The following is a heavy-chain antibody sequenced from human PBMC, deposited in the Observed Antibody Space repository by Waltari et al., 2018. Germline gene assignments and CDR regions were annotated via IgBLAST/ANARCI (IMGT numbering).Heavy chain of an antibody. V-gene: IGHV3-7*01. Sequence: EVQLVESGGGLVQPGGSLRLSCAASGFTFSSYWMSWVRQAPGKGLEWVANIKQDGSEKYYVDSVKGRFTISRDNAKNSLYLQMNSLRAEDTAVYYCARDREWELPYYFDYWGQGTLVTVSS. CDR3: ARDREWELPYYFDY. CDR2: IKQDGSEK. D-gene: IGHD1-26*01. J-gene: IGHJ4*02. CDR1: GFTFSSYW.